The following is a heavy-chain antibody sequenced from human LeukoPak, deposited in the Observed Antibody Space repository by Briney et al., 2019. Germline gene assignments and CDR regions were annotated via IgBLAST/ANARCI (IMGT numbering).Heavy chain of an antibody. V-gene: IGHV1-2*02. D-gene: IGHD6-19*01. Sequence: ASVKVSCKASEYTFTGYYMHWVRQAPGQGLEWMGWINPNSGGTNYAQKFQGRVTMTRDTSISTAYMELSRLRSDDTAVYYCARGQRVAGTRFNWFDPWGQGTLVTVSS. CDR3: ARGQRVAGTRFNWFDP. J-gene: IGHJ5*02. CDR1: EYTFTGYY. CDR2: INPNSGGT.